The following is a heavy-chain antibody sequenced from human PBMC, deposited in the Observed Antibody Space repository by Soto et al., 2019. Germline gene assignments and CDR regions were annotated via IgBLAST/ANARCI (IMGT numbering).Heavy chain of an antibody. J-gene: IGHJ4*02. CDR1: GYTFTNYG. CDR3: ARGPAPTYFNY. CDR2: ISVYNGKT. Sequence: QVQLVQSGGEVAKPAASVKVSCKASGYTFTNYGINSVRQAPGLGLEWMGWISVYNGKTNYAQKFQARVTMTTETSTNSGYMELRSLRSDDTAVYYCARGPAPTYFNYWGQGTLVIVSS. V-gene: IGHV1-18*01.